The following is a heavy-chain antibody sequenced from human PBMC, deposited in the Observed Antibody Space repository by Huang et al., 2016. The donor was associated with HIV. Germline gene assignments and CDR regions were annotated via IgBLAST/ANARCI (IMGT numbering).Heavy chain of an antibody. J-gene: IGHJ6*03. D-gene: IGHD4-17*01. CDR3: SPSGDDYFYFYMDV. V-gene: IGHV3-49*03. Sequence: QLVESGGDSVQSGRSLRLSCGGSGFIFNDFAINWFRQSPGKGLEWIGFVRSKACGGASKSAPSVQDIFTVSRDEAKNVAFLQMVNLQVDDTAIYYCSPSGDDYFYFYMDVWGNGTTVIVS. CDR2: VRSKACGGAS. CDR1: GFIFNDFA.